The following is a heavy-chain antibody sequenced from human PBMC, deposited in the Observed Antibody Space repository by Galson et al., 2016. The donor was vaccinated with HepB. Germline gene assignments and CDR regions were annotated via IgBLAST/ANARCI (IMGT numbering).Heavy chain of an antibody. V-gene: IGHV3-30*04. Sequence: SLRLSCAASGFTFRSYAMHWVRQAPGKGLEWVAVISYDGSNKYYADSVKGRITISRDNSKNTLYLQMNSLRAEDTAVYYCAAVHSGGFAFDIWGRGTMVTVSS. CDR3: AAVHSGGFAFDI. CDR1: GFTFRSYA. J-gene: IGHJ3*02. CDR2: ISYDGSNK. D-gene: IGHD3-10*01.